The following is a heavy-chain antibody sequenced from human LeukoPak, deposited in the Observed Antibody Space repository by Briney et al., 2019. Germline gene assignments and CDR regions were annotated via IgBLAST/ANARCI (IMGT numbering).Heavy chain of an antibody. D-gene: IGHD5-12*01. Sequence: GGSLRLSCAASGFTFSSYEMNWVRQAPGKGLEWVAVISYDGSNKYYADSVKGRFTISRDNSKNTLYLQMNSLRAEDTAVYYCARMDHSGYEYWGQGTLVTVSS. CDR1: GFTFSSYE. CDR2: ISYDGSNK. J-gene: IGHJ4*02. V-gene: IGHV3-30*04. CDR3: ARMDHSGYEY.